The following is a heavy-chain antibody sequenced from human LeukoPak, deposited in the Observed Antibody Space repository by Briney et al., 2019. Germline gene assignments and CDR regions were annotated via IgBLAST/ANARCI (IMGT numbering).Heavy chain of an antibody. Sequence: ASVKVSCKASGYIFTSYLIHWVRQAPGQRLEWMGWINVGNDNTKYSQNFQGRVTITRDTSASTAYMELSSLRSEDTAVYYCARDSIWGSGTYGFDYWGQGALVTVSS. J-gene: IGHJ4*02. CDR2: INVGNDNT. CDR1: GYIFTSYL. V-gene: IGHV1-3*01. D-gene: IGHD1-26*01. CDR3: ARDSIWGSGTYGFDY.